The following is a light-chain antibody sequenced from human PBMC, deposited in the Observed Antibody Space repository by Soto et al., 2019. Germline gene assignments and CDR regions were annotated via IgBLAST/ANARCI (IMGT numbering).Light chain of an antibody. J-gene: IGLJ2*01. V-gene: IGLV7-46*01. CDR2: ETN. CDR3: LLSYSSLVV. CDR1: SGAVTSGHY. Sequence: QAVVTQEPSMTVSPGRTVTLTCGSSSGAVTSGHYSYWFQQKPGQAPRTLISETNKKHSWTPARFSGSLLGGKAALTLSGALPEDEAEYYCLLSYSSLVVFGGGTKLTVL.